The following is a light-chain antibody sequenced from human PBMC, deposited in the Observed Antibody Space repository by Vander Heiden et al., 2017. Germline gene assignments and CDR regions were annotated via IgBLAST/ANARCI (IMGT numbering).Light chain of an antibody. CDR1: KLGDKF. Sequence: YELPQPPPVSVSPGQTASSAGSGDKLGDKFTYWYQQKPGQSPVMVIYKDSKRPSGVPERFSGSNSGNTATLTVGGTQDMDEADYYCQAWDSSTVVFGGGTKLTVL. V-gene: IGLV3-1*01. J-gene: IGLJ2*01. CDR3: QAWDSSTVV. CDR2: KDS.